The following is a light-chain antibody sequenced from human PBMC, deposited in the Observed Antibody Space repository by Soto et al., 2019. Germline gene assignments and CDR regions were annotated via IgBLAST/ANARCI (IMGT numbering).Light chain of an antibody. CDR3: SSYTTSSTIL. CDR2: EVS. V-gene: IGLV2-14*01. J-gene: IGLJ2*01. CDR1: SRDVGGYNH. Sequence: QSAPTQPASASRSPGQSITISCTGTSRDVGGYNHVSWYQQHPGKAPKLMIFEVSDRPLGVSDRFSGSKSGNTASLTISGLQAEDESDYYCSSYTTSSTILFGGGTKVTLL.